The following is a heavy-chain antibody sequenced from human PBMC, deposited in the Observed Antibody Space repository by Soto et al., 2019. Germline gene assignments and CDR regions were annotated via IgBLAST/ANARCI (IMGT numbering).Heavy chain of an antibody. D-gene: IGHD3-3*02. CDR2: ISVYDGKA. J-gene: IGHJ6*02. CDR1: GYSFTSYG. CDR3: ARRTRKKNHFYDHWFYDMDV. V-gene: IGHV1-18*04. Sequence: QVHLTQSGPEVKRPGASVKVSCKTSGYSFTSYGISWVRQAPGQGLEWVGGISVYDGKANYAQKLHGRVTMMTDTSTTTAYMELRGLRSDDTAVYFCARRTRKKNHFYDHWFYDMDVWGQGNTVSVSS.